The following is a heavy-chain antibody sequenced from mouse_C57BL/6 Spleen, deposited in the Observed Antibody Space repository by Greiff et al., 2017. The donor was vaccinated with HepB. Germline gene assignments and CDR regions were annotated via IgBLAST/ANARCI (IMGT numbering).Heavy chain of an antibody. CDR2: INPGSGGT. J-gene: IGHJ2*01. V-gene: IGHV1-54*01. Sequence: QVQLKESGAELVRPGTSVKVSCKASGYAFTNYLIEWVKQRPGQGLEWIGVINPGSGGTNYNEKFKGKATLTADKSSSTAYMQLSSLTSEDSAVYFCAKGGGDYFDYWGQGTTLTVSS. CDR3: AKGGGDYFDY. CDR1: GYAFTNYL.